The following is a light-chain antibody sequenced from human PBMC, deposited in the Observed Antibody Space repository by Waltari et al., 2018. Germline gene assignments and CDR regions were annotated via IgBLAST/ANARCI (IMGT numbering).Light chain of an antibody. CDR1: QSLLDSNGYNY. CDR3: MEALQSVT. V-gene: IGKV2-28*01. J-gene: IGKJ5*01. Sequence: DIVMTQSPVSRTVTPGEPASISCRSSQSLLDSNGYNYLDWYLQKPGQSPQILIYVGSNQASGVPDRFSGSGSGTDFTLKISRVEAEDAGVYYCMEALQSVTFGQGTRLEIK. CDR2: VGS.